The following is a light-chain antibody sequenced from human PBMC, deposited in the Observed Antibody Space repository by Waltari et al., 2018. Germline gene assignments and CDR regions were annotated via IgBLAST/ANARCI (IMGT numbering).Light chain of an antibody. V-gene: IGKV3-11*01. Sequence: EIVLTQSPATLSLSPGESAILSCRASQSVSSYLAWYQQKPGQAPRLLISDASTRGTGVPARFSASGSGTDFTLTISSLEPEEFAVYYCQQRSNWPLTCGGGTKVEIK. CDR3: QQRSNWPLT. CDR2: DAS. CDR1: QSVSSY. J-gene: IGKJ4*01.